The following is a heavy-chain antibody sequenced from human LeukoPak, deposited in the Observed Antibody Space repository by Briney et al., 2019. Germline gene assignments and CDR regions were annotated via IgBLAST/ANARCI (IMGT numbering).Heavy chain of an antibody. Sequence: GGSLRLSCAASGFTFSSYSMNWVRQAPGKGLEWVSSISSSSSYIYYADSVKGRFTISRDNAKNSLYLQMNSLRAEDTAVYYCARAPGVPAATLDYWGQGTLVTVSS. J-gene: IGHJ4*02. CDR2: ISSSSSYI. D-gene: IGHD2-2*01. CDR1: GFTFSSYS. V-gene: IGHV3-21*01. CDR3: ARAPGVPAATLDY.